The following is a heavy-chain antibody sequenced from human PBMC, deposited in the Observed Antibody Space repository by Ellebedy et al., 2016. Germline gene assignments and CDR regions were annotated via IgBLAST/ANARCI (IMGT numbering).Heavy chain of an antibody. J-gene: IGHJ4*02. CDR1: GGSITSSSYY. Sequence: SETLSLTCTVSGGSITSSSYYWGWIRQPPGKGLEWIGYIYYSGSTNYNPSLKSRVTISVDTSKNQFSLKLSSVTAADTAVYYCARGTGSFYKGIDYWGQGTLVTVSS. CDR3: ARGTGSFYKGIDY. D-gene: IGHD3-10*01. CDR2: IYYSGST. V-gene: IGHV4-61*05.